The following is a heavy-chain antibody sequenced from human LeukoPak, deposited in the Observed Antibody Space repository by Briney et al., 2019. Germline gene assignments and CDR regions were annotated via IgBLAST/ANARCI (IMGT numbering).Heavy chain of an antibody. CDR3: ARDPNENGYYGFDY. D-gene: IGHD3-3*01. J-gene: IGHJ4*02. V-gene: IGHV3-23*01. CDR2: ISGSGGST. Sequence: GGSLRLSCAASGFTFSSYAMSWVRQAPGKGLEWVSAISGSGGSTYYADSVKGRFTISRDNSKNTLYLQMNSLRAEDTAVYYCARDPNENGYYGFDYWGQGTLVTVSS. CDR1: GFTFSSYA.